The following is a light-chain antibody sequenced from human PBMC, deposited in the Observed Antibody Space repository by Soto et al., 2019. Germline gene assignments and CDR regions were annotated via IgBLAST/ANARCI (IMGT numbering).Light chain of an antibody. J-gene: IGLJ1*01. CDR2: DVR. V-gene: IGLV2-14*03. CDR3: SSYSSSSTLYV. Sequence: QSALTQPASVSGSPGQSITISCTGTSSDVGGYNYVSWYQHHPGKAPKLMIYDVRNRPSGVSNRFSGSKSDNTASLTISGLQAEDEADYYCSSYSSSSTLYVFGPGTKLTVL. CDR1: SSDVGGYNY.